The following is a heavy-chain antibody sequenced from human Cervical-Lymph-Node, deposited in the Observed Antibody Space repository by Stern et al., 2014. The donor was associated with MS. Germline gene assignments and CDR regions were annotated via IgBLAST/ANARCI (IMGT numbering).Heavy chain of an antibody. D-gene: IGHD3-22*01. CDR2: IKSKTDGGTT. J-gene: IGHJ6*02. V-gene: IGHV3-15*01. CDR1: GFTFSYAW. Sequence: VQLVESGGGLVKPGGSLRLSCAASGFTFSYAWMSWVRQAPGKGLQRVGRIKSKTDGGTTDYAAPVKGRFTISRDDSKNTLYLEMNSLKTEDTAVYYCTRLNYFDSSGYAYYYYGMDVWGQGTTVTVSS. CDR3: TRLNYFDSSGYAYYYYGMDV.